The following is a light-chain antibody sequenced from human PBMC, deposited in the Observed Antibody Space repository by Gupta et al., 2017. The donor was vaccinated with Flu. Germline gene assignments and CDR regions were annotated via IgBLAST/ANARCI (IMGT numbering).Light chain of an antibody. CDR2: VDC. CDR3: QQYAHSPIT. CDR1: HILHNST. J-gene: IGKJ4*01. V-gene: IGKV3-20*01. Sequence: PLSCMASHILHNSTLAWYHHKPSHAPNLLIYVDCTITTSIPDRFSGSGSETDFTLTISGLEPEDFAVYYCQQYAHSPITFGGGTKVEIK.